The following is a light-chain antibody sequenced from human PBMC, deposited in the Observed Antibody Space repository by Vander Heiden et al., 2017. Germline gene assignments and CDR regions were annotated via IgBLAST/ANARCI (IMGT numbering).Light chain of an antibody. CDR2: NNN. J-gene: IGLJ2*01. CDR1: SSNIGSNA. CDR3: AAWDDSLNGVV. Sequence: QSVLTQPPSASGTPGQRITHPCSGSSSNIGSNAVNWYQQLPGTAPKLLIYNNNQRPSGVPDRFSGSKSGTSASLAISGLQSEDEADYYCAAWDDSLNGVVFGGGTKLTVL. V-gene: IGLV1-44*01.